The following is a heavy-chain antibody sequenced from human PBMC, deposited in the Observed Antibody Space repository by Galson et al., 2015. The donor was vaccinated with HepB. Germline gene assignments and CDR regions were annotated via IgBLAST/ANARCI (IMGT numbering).Heavy chain of an antibody. CDR3: ATGPSVVVPTIGEKYFFDY. CDR1: GYSLSKLS. J-gene: IGHJ4*02. V-gene: IGHV1-24*01. D-gene: IGHD2-15*01. CDR2: FDPEDDET. Sequence: SVKVSCKVSGYSLSKLSIHWVRQPPGKGPEWIGGFDPEDDETVYAQNFQGRVTMTEDTSTDTAYMDLSSLRSDDTAVYYCATGPSVVVPTIGEKYFFDYWGQGTLVTVSS.